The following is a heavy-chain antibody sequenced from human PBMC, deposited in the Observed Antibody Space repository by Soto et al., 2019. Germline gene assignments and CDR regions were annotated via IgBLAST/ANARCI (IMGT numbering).Heavy chain of an antibody. CDR2: ISSSSSTI. CDR3: ARDFYGDYGDY. J-gene: IGHJ4*02. Sequence: GGSLRLSCAASGFTFSSYSMNWVRQAPGKGLEWVSYISSSSSTIYYADSVKGRFTISRDNAKNSLYLQMNSLRAEDTAVYYCARDFYGDYGDYWGQGTLVTVSS. V-gene: IGHV3-48*01. CDR1: GFTFSSYS. D-gene: IGHD4-17*01.